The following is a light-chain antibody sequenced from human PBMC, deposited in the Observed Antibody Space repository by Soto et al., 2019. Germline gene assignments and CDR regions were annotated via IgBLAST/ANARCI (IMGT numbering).Light chain of an antibody. CDR1: SGHSSYA. CDR2: LNSDGSH. V-gene: IGLV4-69*01. J-gene: IGLJ3*02. Sequence: QPVLTQSPSASASLGASVKLTCTLSSGHSSYAIAWHQQQPEKGPRSLMKLNSDGSHRKGDGIPDRFSGSSSGAERYLTISSLQSEDEADYYCQTWGTGIQVFGGGTKVTVL. CDR3: QTWGTGIQV.